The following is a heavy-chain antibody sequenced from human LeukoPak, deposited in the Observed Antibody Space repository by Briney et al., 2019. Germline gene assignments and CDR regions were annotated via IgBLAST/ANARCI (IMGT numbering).Heavy chain of an antibody. J-gene: IGHJ5*02. CDR2: IYHSGIT. V-gene: IGHV4-39*01. CDR1: GDAISSGTYY. Sequence: TSETLSLTCTVSGDAISSGTYYWDWIRQAPGKGLEWIGTIYHSGITYYTPSFESRVTMTVDTSRNQFSLKLNSLTAADTAVYCCARQHATSNCFDPWGQGILVTVSS. CDR3: ARQHATSNCFDP.